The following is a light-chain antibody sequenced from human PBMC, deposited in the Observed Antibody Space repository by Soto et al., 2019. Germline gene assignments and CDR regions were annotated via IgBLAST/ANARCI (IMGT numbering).Light chain of an antibody. CDR3: AAWDDSLIGYV. CDR1: SSNIGSNT. J-gene: IGLJ1*01. Sequence: QSVLTQPPSASGTAGQKVTISCSGGSSNIGSNTVNWYQQVPGTAPKLLIYDNNQRPSRVPDRFSGSKSGTSASLAISGLQSDDEADYFCAAWDDSLIGYVFGTGTKVTVL. V-gene: IGLV1-44*01. CDR2: DNN.